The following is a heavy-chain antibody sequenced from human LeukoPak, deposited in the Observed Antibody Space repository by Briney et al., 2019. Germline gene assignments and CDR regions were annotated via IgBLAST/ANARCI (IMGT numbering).Heavy chain of an antibody. CDR2: VYYSGSA. V-gene: IGHV4-59*01. CDR1: GGSISSYY. CDR3: ARNLGYCGTTGCYWFDP. Sequence: PSETLSLTCTVSGGSISSYYWSWIRQSPGKGLEWIGYVYYSGSAKYNPSLESRVTISVDTSKNQFSLNLSSVTAADTAVYYCARNLGYCGTTGCYWFDPWGQRTLVTVSS. D-gene: IGHD2-2*01. J-gene: IGHJ5*02.